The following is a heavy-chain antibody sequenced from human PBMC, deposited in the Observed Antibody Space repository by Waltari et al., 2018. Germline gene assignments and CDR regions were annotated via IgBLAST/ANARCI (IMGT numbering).Heavy chain of an antibody. Sequence: QVQLQQWGAGLLKPSETLSLTCAVYGGSFSGYYWSWIRQPPGKGLEWIGEINHSGSTNYNPSLKSRVTISVDTSKNQFSLKLSSVTAADTAVYYCASTYCGGDCTGWGQGTLVTVSS. D-gene: IGHD2-21*01. V-gene: IGHV4-34*01. CDR3: ASTYCGGDCTG. CDR1: GGSFSGYY. CDR2: INHSGST. J-gene: IGHJ4*02.